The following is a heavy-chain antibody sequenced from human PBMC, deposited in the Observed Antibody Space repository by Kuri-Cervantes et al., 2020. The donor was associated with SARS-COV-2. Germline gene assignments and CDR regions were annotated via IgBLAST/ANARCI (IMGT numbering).Heavy chain of an antibody. CDR1: GGSISSYY. D-gene: IGHD4-17*01. CDR3: ARGGYGDYLS. Sequence: GSLRLSCTVSGGSISSYYWSWIRQPPGKGLEWIGYIYYSGSTNYNPFLKSRVTISVDASKNQFSLKLSSVTAADTAVYYCARGGYGDYLSWGQGTLVTVSS. V-gene: IGHV4-59*01. CDR2: IYYSGST. J-gene: IGHJ5*02.